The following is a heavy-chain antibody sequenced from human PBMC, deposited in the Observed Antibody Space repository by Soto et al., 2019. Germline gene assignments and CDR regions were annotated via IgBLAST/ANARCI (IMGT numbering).Heavy chain of an antibody. V-gene: IGHV1-69*13. CDR2: IIPIFGTA. J-gene: IGHJ4*02. Sequence: SVKVSCKASGGTFSSYAISWVRQAPGQGLEWMGGIIPIFGTANYAQKFQGRVTITADESTSTAYMELSSLRSEDTAVYYCARGKLELRQTIDYWGQGTLVTVSS. D-gene: IGHD1-7*01. CDR1: GGTFSSYA. CDR3: ARGKLELRQTIDY.